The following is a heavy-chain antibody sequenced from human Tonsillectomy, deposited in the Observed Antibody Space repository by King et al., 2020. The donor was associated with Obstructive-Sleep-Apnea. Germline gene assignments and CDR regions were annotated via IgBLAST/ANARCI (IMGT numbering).Heavy chain of an antibody. Sequence: VQLVESGGGVVQPGRSLRLSCAASGFTFSSYAMHWVRQAPGKGLEWVAVISYDGSNKYYADSVKGRVTISRDNSKNTLYLQMNSLRAEDTAVYYCAREEVGYDSSGYLFDYWGQGTLVTVSS. CDR3: AREEVGYDSSGYLFDY. D-gene: IGHD3-22*01. CDR1: GFTFSSYA. J-gene: IGHJ4*02. CDR2: ISYDGSNK. V-gene: IGHV3-30-3*01.